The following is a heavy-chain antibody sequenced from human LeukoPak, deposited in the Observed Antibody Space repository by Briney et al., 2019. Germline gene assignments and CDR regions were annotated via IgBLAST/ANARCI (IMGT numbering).Heavy chain of an antibody. V-gene: IGHV1-2*02. J-gene: IGHJ5*02. Sequence: GSVKVSCKASGYTFTGYYMHWVRQAPGQGLEWMGWINPNSGGTNYAQKFQGRVTMTRGTSISTAYMELSRLRSDDTAVYYCAREWVDTAMVTTLNWFDPWGQGTLVTVSS. CDR2: INPNSGGT. CDR1: GYTFTGYY. CDR3: AREWVDTAMVTTLNWFDP. D-gene: IGHD5-18*01.